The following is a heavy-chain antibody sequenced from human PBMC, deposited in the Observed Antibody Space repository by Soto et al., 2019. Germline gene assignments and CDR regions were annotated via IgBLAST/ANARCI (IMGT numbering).Heavy chain of an antibody. CDR3: ARDHRYCSSTSCHYYMDV. V-gene: IGHV3-13*01. D-gene: IGHD2-2*01. CDR1: GFTFSSYD. CDR2: IGTAGDT. J-gene: IGHJ6*03. Sequence: GGSLRLSCAASGFTFSSYDMHWVRQATGKGLEWVSAIGTAGDTYYPGSVKGRFTISRENAKNSLYLQMNSLRAGDTAVYYCARDHRYCSSTSCHYYMDVWGKGTTVTVSS.